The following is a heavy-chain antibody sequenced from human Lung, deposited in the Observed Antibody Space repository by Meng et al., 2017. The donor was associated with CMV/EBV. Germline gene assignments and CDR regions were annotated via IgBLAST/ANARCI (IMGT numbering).Heavy chain of an antibody. CDR1: GYTFTNYA. CDR2: INAGNGNT. CDR3: AREPGVEAAGTFFH. J-gene: IGHJ4*02. D-gene: IGHD6-13*01. V-gene: IGHV1-3*01. Sequence: QVQLVQSGGEVKKPGASVKVSCKASGYTFTNYAMHWVRQAPGQRLEWMGWINAGNGNTKYSQKFQGRVTITRDTSASTAYMELRSLRSDDTAIYYCAREPGVEAAGTFFHWGQGTLVTVSS.